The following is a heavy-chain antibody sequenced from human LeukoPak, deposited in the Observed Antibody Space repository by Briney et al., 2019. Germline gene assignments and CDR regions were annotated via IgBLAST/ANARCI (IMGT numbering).Heavy chain of an antibody. J-gene: IGHJ4*02. V-gene: IGHV3-43*02. Sequence: GGSLRLSCAASGFTFDDYAMHWVRQAPGKGLGWVSLISGDGGSTYYADSVKGRSTISRDNSKNSLYLQMNSLRTEDTALYYCASGPSYYDSSGYYLVSPFDYWGQGTLVTVSS. CDR1: GFTFDDYA. D-gene: IGHD3-22*01. CDR3: ASGPSYYDSSGYYLVSPFDY. CDR2: ISGDGGST.